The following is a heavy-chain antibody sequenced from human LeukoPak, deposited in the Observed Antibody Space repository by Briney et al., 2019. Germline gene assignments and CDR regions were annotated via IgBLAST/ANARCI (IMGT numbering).Heavy chain of an antibody. CDR3: AKWGDYDVLTGYYVSDY. D-gene: IGHD3-9*01. Sequence: GGSLRLSCAASGFTFSNYAMSWVRQAPGKGLEWVSAITGSGGNTYYADSVKGRFTISRDNSKNTVFLQMNSLRAEDTAVYYCAKWGDYDVLTGYYVSDYWGQGTLVTASS. CDR2: ITGSGGNT. J-gene: IGHJ4*02. V-gene: IGHV3-23*01. CDR1: GFTFSNYA.